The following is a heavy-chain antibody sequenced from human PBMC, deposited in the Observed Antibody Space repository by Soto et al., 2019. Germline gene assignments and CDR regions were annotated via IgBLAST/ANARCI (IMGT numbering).Heavy chain of an antibody. V-gene: IGHV1-69*01. CDR1: GGSFSSYM. CDR3: ARGVTANYMGGDAFAI. J-gene: IGHJ3*02. D-gene: IGHD4-4*01. CDR2: IMPVFGTP. Sequence: QVLLVQSGAEVKKPGSSVKVSCQAAGGSFSSYMVSWVRQAPGQGLDYMGGIMPVFGTPTYTEKFQGRVTITADESMGTAYLELTSLKSDDTAVYYCARGVTANYMGGDAFAIWGQGTMVTVSS.